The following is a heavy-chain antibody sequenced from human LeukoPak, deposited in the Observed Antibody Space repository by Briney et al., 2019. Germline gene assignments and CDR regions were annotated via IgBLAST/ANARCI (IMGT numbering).Heavy chain of an antibody. CDR1: GGYIHTYY. CDR2: ANVGGHR. J-gene: IGHJ4*02. CDR3: ARDREHSYGSDFGH. Sequence: SDTLSLTCTVSGGYIHTYYWAWIRQPAGKGLEWVGRANVGGHRGYNPSLKSRVSMSIDESANQFSLSLMSVTAADTAVYYCARDREHSYGSDFGHWGQGILVTVSA. D-gene: IGHD5-18*01. V-gene: IGHV4-4*07.